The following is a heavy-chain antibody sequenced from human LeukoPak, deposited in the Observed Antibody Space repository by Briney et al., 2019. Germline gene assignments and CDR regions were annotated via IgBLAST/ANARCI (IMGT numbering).Heavy chain of an antibody. CDR3: ARPGSPRGGVRGGNWFDP. V-gene: IGHV3-9*01. J-gene: IGHJ5*02. Sequence: GGALRLSCAASGFTFDDYAMHWVRQAPGKGLEWVSGISWNSGSIGYADSVKGRVTISRDNAKNSLYLQMNSLRAEDTAVYYCARPGSPRGGVRGGNWFDPWGQGTLVTVSS. D-gene: IGHD3-10*01. CDR1: GFTFDDYA. CDR2: ISWNSGSI.